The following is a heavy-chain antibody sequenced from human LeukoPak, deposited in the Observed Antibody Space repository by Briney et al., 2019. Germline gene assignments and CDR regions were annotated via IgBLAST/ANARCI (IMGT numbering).Heavy chain of an antibody. J-gene: IGHJ1*01. CDR2: IYPSGTT. V-gene: IGHV4-39*01. Sequence: SETLTLTCTVSGDSITSSSYYWGWNRPPPGNGLVCVGNIYPSGTTYDNPSLKSGVTISIDTSKRQFSLRSSSVTATDTAIYYCVQNIPGTIEHWGQGTLVTVSS. D-gene: IGHD1-7*01. CDR1: GDSITSSSYY. CDR3: VQNIPGTIEH.